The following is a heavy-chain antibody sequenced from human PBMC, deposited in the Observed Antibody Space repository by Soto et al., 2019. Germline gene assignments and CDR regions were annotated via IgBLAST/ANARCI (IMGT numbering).Heavy chain of an antibody. Sequence: PSETLSLTCTVSGGSISSYYWSWIRQPPGKGLEWIGYIYYSGSTNYNPSLKSRVTISVDTSKNQFSLKLSSVTAADTAVYYCARAWQYNSDFFDYWGQGTLVTVS. J-gene: IGHJ4*02. V-gene: IGHV4-59*01. CDR1: GGSISSYY. CDR3: ARAWQYNSDFFDY. CDR2: IYYSGST. D-gene: IGHD6-19*01.